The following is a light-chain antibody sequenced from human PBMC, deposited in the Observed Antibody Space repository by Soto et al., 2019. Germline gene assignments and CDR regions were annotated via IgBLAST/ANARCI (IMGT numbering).Light chain of an antibody. CDR3: QQYGSSPKLT. V-gene: IGKV3-20*01. Sequence: EIVLTQSPGTLSLSPGERATLSCRASQSVSSSYLAWYQQKPGQAPRLLIYGASSRATGIPDRFSGSGSGTDFSLTISRPEPDDFAVYYCQQYGSSPKLTFGGGTKVEIK. CDR2: GAS. J-gene: IGKJ4*01. CDR1: QSVSSSY.